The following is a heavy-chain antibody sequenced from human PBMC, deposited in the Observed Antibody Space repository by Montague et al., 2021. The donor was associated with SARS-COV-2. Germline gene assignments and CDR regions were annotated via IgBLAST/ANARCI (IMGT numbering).Heavy chain of an antibody. Sequence: SETLSLTCTVSGGSISSSSYYWGWIRQPPGKGLEWIGCIYYSGSTYYNPSLKSRVTISVDTSKNQFSLKLSSVTAADTAVYYCARKPTSVIPIFGVVTDYGLDAWGQGTTVTVAS. J-gene: IGHJ6*02. CDR3: ARKPTSVIPIFGVVTDYGLDA. D-gene: IGHD3-3*01. CDR1: GGSISSSSYY. CDR2: IYYSGST. V-gene: IGHV4-39*01.